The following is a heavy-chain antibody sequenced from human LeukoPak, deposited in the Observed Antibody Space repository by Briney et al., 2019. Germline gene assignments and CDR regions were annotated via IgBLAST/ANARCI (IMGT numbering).Heavy chain of an antibody. Sequence: LTGGSLRLSCAASGFTFSSYAMSWVRQAPGKGLEWVSAISGSGGSTYYADSVKGRFTISRDNSKNTLYLQMNSLRAEDTAVYYCAKVTYYDFWSGPHPMNFDYWGQGTLVTVSS. D-gene: IGHD3-3*01. CDR2: ISGSGGST. J-gene: IGHJ4*02. V-gene: IGHV3-23*01. CDR3: AKVTYYDFWSGPHPMNFDY. CDR1: GFTFSSYA.